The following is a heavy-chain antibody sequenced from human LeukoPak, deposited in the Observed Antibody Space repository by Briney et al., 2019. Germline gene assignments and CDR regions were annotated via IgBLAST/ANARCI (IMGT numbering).Heavy chain of an antibody. CDR3: ARAAVDTAMLDY. CDR1: GFTFDDYG. V-gene: IGHV3-20*04. Sequence: PGGSLRLSCAASGFTFDDYGMSWVRQTPGKGLEWVSGINWNGGSTGYTDSVKGRFTISRDNAKTSLYLQMNSLRAEDTALYYCARAAVDTAMLDYWGQGTLVTVSS. CDR2: INWNGGST. D-gene: IGHD5-18*01. J-gene: IGHJ4*02.